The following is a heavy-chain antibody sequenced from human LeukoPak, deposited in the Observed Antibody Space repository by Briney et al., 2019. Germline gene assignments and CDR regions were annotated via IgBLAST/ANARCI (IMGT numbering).Heavy chain of an antibody. CDR1: GGSISSYY. J-gene: IGHJ4*02. Sequence: SETLSLTCTVSGGSISSYYWSWIRQPPGKGLEWIGYIYYSGSTNYNPSLKSRVTISVDTSKNQFSLKLSSVTAADTAVYYCARQDDILTGYYTIDYWGQGTLVTVSS. V-gene: IGHV4-59*08. D-gene: IGHD3-9*01. CDR2: IYYSGST. CDR3: ARQDDILTGYYTIDY.